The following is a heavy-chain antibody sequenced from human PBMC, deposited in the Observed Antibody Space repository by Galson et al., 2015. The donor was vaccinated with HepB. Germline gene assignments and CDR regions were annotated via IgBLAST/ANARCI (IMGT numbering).Heavy chain of an antibody. CDR3: AASRIAAYYYGMDV. Sequence: SLRLSCAASGFTFDDYTMHWVRQAPGKGLEWVSLISWDGGSTYYADSVKGRFTISRDNSKNSLYLQMNSLRTEDTASYYCAASRIAAYYYGMDVWGQGTTVTVSS. CDR2: ISWDGGST. V-gene: IGHV3-43*01. J-gene: IGHJ6*02. CDR1: GFTFDDYT. D-gene: IGHD6-6*01.